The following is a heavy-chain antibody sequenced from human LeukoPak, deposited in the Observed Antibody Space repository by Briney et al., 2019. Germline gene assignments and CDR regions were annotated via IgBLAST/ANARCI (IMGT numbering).Heavy chain of an antibody. CDR2: ISSSSRDI. J-gene: IGHJ4*02. CDR1: GFTFSSYT. V-gene: IGHV3-21*01. D-gene: IGHD1-26*01. Sequence: TGGSLRLSCAASGFTFSSYTMNWVRQAPGKGLEWVAAISSSSRDIFYAGSVKGRFSISRDNTHNSLSLRMNSLGAEDTAVYYCVREAAATLFDYWGQGTLVTVSS. CDR3: VREAAATLFDY.